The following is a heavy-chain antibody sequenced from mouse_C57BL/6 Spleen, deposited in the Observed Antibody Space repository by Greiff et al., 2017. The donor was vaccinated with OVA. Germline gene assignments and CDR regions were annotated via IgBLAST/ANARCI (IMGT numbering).Heavy chain of an antibody. Sequence: QVQLKQPGAELVMPGASVKLSCKASGYTFTSYWMHWVKQRPGQGLEWIGEIDPSDSYTNYNQKFKGKSTLTVDKSSSTAYMQLSSLTSEDSAVYYCASYDYDGLAYWGQGTLVTVSA. V-gene: IGHV1-69*01. J-gene: IGHJ3*01. D-gene: IGHD2-4*01. CDR2: IDPSDSYT. CDR3: ASYDYDGLAY. CDR1: GYTFTSYW.